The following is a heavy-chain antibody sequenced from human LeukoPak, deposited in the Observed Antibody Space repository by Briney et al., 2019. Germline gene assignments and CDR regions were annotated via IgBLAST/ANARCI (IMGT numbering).Heavy chain of an antibody. D-gene: IGHD2-8*01. CDR1: GYSFVGYG. CDR2: INPSGGST. Sequence: ASVKVSCKASGYSFVGYGITWVRQAPGQGLEWMGIINPSGGSTSYAQKFQGRVTMTRDTSTSTVYMELSSLRSEDTAVYYCARDYCTNGVWSPRRCYYFDYWGQGTLVTVSS. J-gene: IGHJ4*02. CDR3: ARDYCTNGVWSPRRCYYFDY. V-gene: IGHV1-46*01.